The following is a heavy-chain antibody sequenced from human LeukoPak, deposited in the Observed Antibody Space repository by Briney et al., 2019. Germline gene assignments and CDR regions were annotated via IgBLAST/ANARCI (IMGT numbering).Heavy chain of an antibody. CDR2: IIPIFGTA. Sequence: ASVKVSCKASGGTLSSYAISWVRQAPGQGLEWMGGIIPIFGTANYAQKFQGRVTITADESTSTAYMELSSLRSEDTAVYYCARARYGSGSYYYYYMDVWGKGTTVTISS. CDR1: GGTLSSYA. D-gene: IGHD3-10*01. J-gene: IGHJ6*03. V-gene: IGHV1-69*13. CDR3: ARARYGSGSYYYYYMDV.